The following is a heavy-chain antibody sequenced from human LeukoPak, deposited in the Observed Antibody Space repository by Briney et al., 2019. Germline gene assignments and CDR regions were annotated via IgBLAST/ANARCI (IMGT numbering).Heavy chain of an antibody. V-gene: IGHV3-30*02. J-gene: IGHJ4*02. CDR3: ARPATHLPESISHYYDSSGYITDY. Sequence: PGGSLRLSCAASGFTFSSYGMHWVRQAPGKGLEWVAFIRYDGSNKYYADSVKGRFTISRDNSKNTLYLQMNSLRAEDTAVYYCARPATHLPESISHYYDSSGYITDYWGQGALVTVSS. D-gene: IGHD3-22*01. CDR2: IRYDGSNK. CDR1: GFTFSSYG.